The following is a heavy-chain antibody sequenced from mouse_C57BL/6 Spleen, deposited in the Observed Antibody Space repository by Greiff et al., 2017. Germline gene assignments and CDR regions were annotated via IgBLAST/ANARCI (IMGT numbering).Heavy chain of an antibody. CDR3: ARCPLRSPEYED. CDR1: GFTFSSYA. V-gene: IGHV5-4*03. D-gene: IGHD1-1*01. Sequence: EVKLMESGGGLVKPGGSLKLSCAASGFTFSSYAMSWVRQTPEKRLEWVATISDGGSYTYYPDNVKGRFTISRDNAKNNLYLQMSHLKSEDTAMYYSARCPLRSPEYEDWGQGTTLTVSS. CDR2: ISDGGSYT. J-gene: IGHJ2*01.